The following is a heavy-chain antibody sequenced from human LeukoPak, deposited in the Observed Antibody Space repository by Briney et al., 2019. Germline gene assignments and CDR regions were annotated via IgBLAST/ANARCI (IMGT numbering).Heavy chain of an antibody. V-gene: IGHV1-8*02. Sequence: ASVKVSCKASGYTFTSYDINWVRQATGQGLEWMGWMNPNSGNTDYAQKLQGRVTMTTDTSTSTAYMELRSLRSDDTAVYYCARAKAVATNDYWGQGTLVTVSS. D-gene: IGHD5-12*01. CDR2: MNPNSGNT. J-gene: IGHJ4*02. CDR3: ARAKAVATNDY. CDR1: GYTFTSYD.